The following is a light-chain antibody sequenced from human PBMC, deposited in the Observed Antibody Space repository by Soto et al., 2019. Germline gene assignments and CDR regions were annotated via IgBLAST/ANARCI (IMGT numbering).Light chain of an antibody. J-gene: IGLJ3*02. CDR3: CSYTASDLWV. V-gene: IGLV2-14*01. CDR2: ELF. Sequence: QSALTQPASVSGSPGQSITISCTGTSSDIGGYSYVSWYQQQPGKAPKLIIYELFNRPSGVSNRFSGSKSGSTASLTISGLRAEDEAYYFCCSYTASDLWVFGGGTKVTVL. CDR1: SSDIGGYSY.